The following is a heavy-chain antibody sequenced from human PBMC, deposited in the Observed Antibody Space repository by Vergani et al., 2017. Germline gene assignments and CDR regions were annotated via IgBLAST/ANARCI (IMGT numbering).Heavy chain of an antibody. CDR2: IIPILGIA. CDR1: GGTFSSYT. Sequence: QVQLVQSGAEVKKPGSSVKVSCKASGGTFSSYTISWVRQAPGQGLEWMGRIIPILGIANYAQKFQGRVTITADKSTSTAYMELSSLRSEDTAVSYCARAHRWSIAVAGTDAFDIWGQGTMVSVSS. J-gene: IGHJ3*02. D-gene: IGHD6-19*01. V-gene: IGHV1-69*02. CDR3: ARAHRWSIAVAGTDAFDI.